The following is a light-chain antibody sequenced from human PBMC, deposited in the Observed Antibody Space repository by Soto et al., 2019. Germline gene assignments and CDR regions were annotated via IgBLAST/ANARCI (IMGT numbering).Light chain of an antibody. V-gene: IGLV2-14*01. J-gene: IGLJ2*01. CDR1: SSDIATYDQ. Sequence: QSVLTQPASVSGSPGQSITSACTGTSSDIATYDQVSWYQQHPGKAPQLVIYEVTNRPSGVSNRFSGSKSGNTASLTISGLQTEDEADYYCSSYTTSSTVVIGGGTKLTVL. CDR2: EVT. CDR3: SSYTTSSTVV.